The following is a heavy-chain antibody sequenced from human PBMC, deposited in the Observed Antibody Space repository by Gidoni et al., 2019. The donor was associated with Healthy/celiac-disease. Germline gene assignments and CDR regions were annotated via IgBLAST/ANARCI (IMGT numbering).Heavy chain of an antibody. CDR1: GGSISSYY. CDR2: IYYSGST. D-gene: IGHD5-18*01. J-gene: IGHJ6*02. Sequence: QVQLQESGPGLVKPSETLSLPCTVSGGSISSYYWSWIRQPPGKGLEWIGYIYYSGSTNYNPSLKSRVTISVDTSKNQFSLKLSSVTAADTAVYYCARESHSAGMDVWGQGTTVTVSS. CDR3: ARESHSAGMDV. V-gene: IGHV4-59*01.